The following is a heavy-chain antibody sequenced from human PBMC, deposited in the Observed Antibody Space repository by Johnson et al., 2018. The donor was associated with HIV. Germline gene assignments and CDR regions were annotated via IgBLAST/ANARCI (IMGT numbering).Heavy chain of an antibody. Sequence: VQLVESGGDVVQPGRSLRLSCAASGFSFSTYGMHWVRQAPGKGLEWVANIWYDGSNKYYADSVKGRFTISRDNSKNTLYLQMNSLRAEDTAVYYCAKGAYYDSSGPPAFDIWGQGTMVTVSS. D-gene: IGHD3-22*01. V-gene: IGHV3-33*06. CDR1: GFSFSTYG. CDR3: AKGAYYDSSGPPAFDI. J-gene: IGHJ3*02. CDR2: IWYDGSNK.